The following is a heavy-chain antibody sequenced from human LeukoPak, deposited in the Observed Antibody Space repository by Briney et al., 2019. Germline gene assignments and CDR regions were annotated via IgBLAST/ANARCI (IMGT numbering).Heavy chain of an antibody. J-gene: IGHJ4*02. V-gene: IGHV1-18*01. D-gene: IGHD3-3*01. Sequence: ASVKVSCKASGYTFTSYAISWVRQAPGQGLEWMGWISTYNGHTNCAQKLQGRVTMTTDTSTSTAYMELRSLRSDDTAVYYCAREDNLMDFWSRYSDYWGQGTLVTVSS. CDR1: GYTFTSYA. CDR2: ISTYNGHT. CDR3: AREDNLMDFWSRYSDY.